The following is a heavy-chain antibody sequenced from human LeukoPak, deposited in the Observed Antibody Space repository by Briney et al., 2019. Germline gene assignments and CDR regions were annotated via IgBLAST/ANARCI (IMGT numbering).Heavy chain of an antibody. CDR3: ARDATTAVGWVYMDV. V-gene: IGHV3-23*01. Sequence: GGSLRLSCAASGFTFSSYAMSWVRQAPGKGLEWVSAISGSGTTLYYANSVKGRFTISRDNAKNSVYLQMNSLTAEDTGLYYCARDATTAVGWVYMDVWGKGTTVTISS. CDR2: ISGSGTTL. D-gene: IGHD6-13*01. J-gene: IGHJ6*03. CDR1: GFTFSSYA.